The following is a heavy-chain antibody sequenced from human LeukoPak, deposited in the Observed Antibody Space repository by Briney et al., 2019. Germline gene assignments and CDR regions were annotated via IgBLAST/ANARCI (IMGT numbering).Heavy chain of an antibody. CDR3: AREGRYRYGYNEYHSYMDI. CDR2: IYYSGST. CDR1: GGSISSYY. J-gene: IGHJ6*03. D-gene: IGHD5-24*01. Sequence: PSETLSLTCTVSGGSISSYYWSWIRQPTGKGLEWIGYIYYSGSTNYNPSLKSRVTISVDTSKNQFSLKLSSVTAAETAVYYCAREGRYRYGYNEYHSYMDIWGKGTTVTVSS. V-gene: IGHV4-59*01.